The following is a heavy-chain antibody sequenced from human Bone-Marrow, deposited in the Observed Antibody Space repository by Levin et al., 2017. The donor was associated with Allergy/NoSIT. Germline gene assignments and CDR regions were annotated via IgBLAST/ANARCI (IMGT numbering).Heavy chain of an antibody. V-gene: IGHV3-33*01. D-gene: IGHD6-13*01. CDR3: ARAGNTSNWYGYYYYYVDV. CDR2: IWSDGSEK. Sequence: GGSLRLSCAASGFIFSGDGMHWVRQAPGKGLEWVAVIWSDGSEKYYADSVRGRFSISRDNSKNTLYLQMNSLRAEDTAVYYCARAGNTSNWYGYYYYYVDVWGKGATVTVSS. CDR1: GFIFSGDG. J-gene: IGHJ6*03.